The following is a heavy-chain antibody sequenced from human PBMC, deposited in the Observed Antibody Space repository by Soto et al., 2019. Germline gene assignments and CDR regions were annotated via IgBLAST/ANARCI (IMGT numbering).Heavy chain of an antibody. CDR1: GGSFSGYY. CDR2: INHSGST. V-gene: IGHV4-34*01. D-gene: IGHD6-13*01. J-gene: IGHJ4*02. Sequence: SETLSLTCAVYGGSFSGYYWSWIRQPPGKGLEWIGEINHSGSTNYNPSLKSRVTISVDTSKNQFSLKLSSVTAAGTAVYYCARGKMPAAGTVDYWGQGTLVTVSS. CDR3: ARGKMPAAGTVDY.